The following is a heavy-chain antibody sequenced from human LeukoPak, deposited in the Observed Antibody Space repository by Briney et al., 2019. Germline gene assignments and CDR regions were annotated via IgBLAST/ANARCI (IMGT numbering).Heavy chain of an antibody. Sequence: GGSLRLSCAASGFTFSIYWMHWVRQAPGKGLVWVSRISSDVSSTSYADSVKGRFTISRDNAKNTLYLQMNSLRAEGTAVYYCARGSDYYDVWGQGTMVTVSS. V-gene: IGHV3-74*01. CDR3: ARGSDYYDV. CDR1: GFTFSIYW. D-gene: IGHD3-10*01. J-gene: IGHJ3*01. CDR2: ISSDVSST.